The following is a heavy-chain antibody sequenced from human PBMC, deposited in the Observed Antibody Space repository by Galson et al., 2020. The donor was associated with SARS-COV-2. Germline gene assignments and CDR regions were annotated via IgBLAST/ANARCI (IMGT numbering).Heavy chain of an antibody. V-gene: IGHV3-48*04. Sequence: GESLKISCKGSGFIFRDYSMNWVRQAPGKGLEWLSYFHTTTETSYYSDSLKGRFTVYRDNAENSLYLQMDSLTADDTAMYYCARDRHGGSLDSWGQGTLVTVSS. J-gene: IGHJ4*02. D-gene: IGHD3-16*01. CDR2: FHTTTETS. CDR3: ARDRHGGSLDS. CDR1: GFIFRDYS.